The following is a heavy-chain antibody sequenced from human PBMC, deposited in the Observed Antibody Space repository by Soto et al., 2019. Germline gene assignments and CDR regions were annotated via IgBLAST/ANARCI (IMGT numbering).Heavy chain of an antibody. CDR1: GYTFTSYA. Sequence: ASVKVSCKASGYTFTSYAMHWVRQAPGQRLEWMGWINAGNGNTKYSQKFQGRVTITRDTSASTAYMELSSLRSEDTAVYYRARVLGGYSYNWFDPWGQGTLVTVSS. CDR3: ARVLGGYSYNWFDP. CDR2: INAGNGNT. D-gene: IGHD5-12*01. J-gene: IGHJ5*02. V-gene: IGHV1-3*01.